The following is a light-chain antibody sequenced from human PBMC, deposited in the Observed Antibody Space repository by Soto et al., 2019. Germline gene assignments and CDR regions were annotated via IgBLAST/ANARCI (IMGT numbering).Light chain of an antibody. CDR1: QSISNY. Sequence: DIQMTQSPSSLSASVGDRVTITCRTSQSISNYLNWYQQRPGKAPKLLIYAASSLPSGVPSRFSGSASGTDFTLTISSLQPEDFATYFCQQSYSMPYTFGQGTKLEI. V-gene: IGKV1-39*01. J-gene: IGKJ2*01. CDR2: AAS. CDR3: QQSYSMPYT.